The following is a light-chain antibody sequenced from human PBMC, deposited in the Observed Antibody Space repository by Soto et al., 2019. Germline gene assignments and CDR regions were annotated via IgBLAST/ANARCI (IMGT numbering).Light chain of an antibody. CDR2: GAF. CDR1: ESLITKA. J-gene: IGKJ3*01. V-gene: IGKV3-20*01. Sequence: EIVLTQSPGTLSLSPGETATVSCRATESLITKALAWYQQKPGQAPRLLIYGAFTRDAAIPDRFNGSGSGTDFALTISRLELEDSAVYYCQQYGVSPLTLCPGTKVEI. CDR3: QQYGVSPLT.